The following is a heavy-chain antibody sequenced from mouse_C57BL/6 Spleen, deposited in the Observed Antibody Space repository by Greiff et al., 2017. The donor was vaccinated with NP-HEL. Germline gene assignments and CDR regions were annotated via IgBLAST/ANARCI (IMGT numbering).Heavy chain of an antibody. CDR2: VYPGDGDT. CDR3: AIDYYGSRGYFDY. V-gene: IGHV1-82*01. CDR1: GYAFSSSW. Sequence: QVQLQQSGPELVKPGASVKISCKASGYAFSSSWMNWVKQRPGKGLEWIGRVYPGDGDTNYNGKFKGKATLTADKSSSTAYMQLSSLTSEDSAVYFCAIDYYGSRGYFDYWGQGTTLTVSS. D-gene: IGHD1-1*01. J-gene: IGHJ2*01.